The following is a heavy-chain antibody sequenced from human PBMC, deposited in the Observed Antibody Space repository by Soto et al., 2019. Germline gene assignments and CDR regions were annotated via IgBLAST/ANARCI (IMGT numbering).Heavy chain of an antibody. Sequence: GSLRLSCAASGFPFGTTDMSWVRQAPGEGLEWVSTIDGSGGITFYADSVKGRFTISRDNSRNTVYLQMNSLRGDDTALYYCVKNSGWFNTWGQGALVTVSS. V-gene: IGHV3-23*01. J-gene: IGHJ5*02. CDR1: GFPFGTTD. CDR3: VKNSGWFNT. D-gene: IGHD3-10*01. CDR2: IDGSGGIT.